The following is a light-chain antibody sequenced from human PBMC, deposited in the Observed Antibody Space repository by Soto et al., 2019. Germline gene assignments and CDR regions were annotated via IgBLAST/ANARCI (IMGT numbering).Light chain of an antibody. CDR1: QSIGSN. CDR3: QQYDNWPPT. V-gene: IGKV3-15*01. Sequence: EIVMTQTPATLSVSPGERVTLSCRASQSIGSNLAWYQQRPGQGPRLLIYGASTRATGIPARFRGSGSGTEFTLNINGLESEDFVVYYCQQYDNWPPTFGGGANVEIK. J-gene: IGKJ4*01. CDR2: GAS.